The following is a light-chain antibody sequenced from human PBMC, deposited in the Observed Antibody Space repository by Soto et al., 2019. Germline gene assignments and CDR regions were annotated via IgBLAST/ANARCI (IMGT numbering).Light chain of an antibody. CDR3: QQFNSNPLT. J-gene: IGKJ4*01. CDR2: DAS. CDR1: QGISNA. V-gene: IGKV1-13*02. Sequence: AIQLTQSPSSLSASVGDRVTITCRASQGISNAVAWYQQKPGKAPELLIYDASSLQSGVPSRFTGSGSDTDFTLTINRLHPEASAYYYCQQFNSNPLTFGGGNTVQ.